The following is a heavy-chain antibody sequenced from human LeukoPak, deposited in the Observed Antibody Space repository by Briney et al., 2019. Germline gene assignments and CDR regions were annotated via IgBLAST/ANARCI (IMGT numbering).Heavy chain of an antibody. J-gene: IGHJ3*02. CDR1: GFIFSSHG. Sequence: GGSLRLSCAASGFIFSSHGMNWVRQAPGKGLEWVSYISSSSSTIYYADSVKGRFTISRDNAKNSLYLQMNSLRAEDTAVYYCARDLGRGSGSSLHAFDIWGQGTMVTVSS. CDR2: ISSSSSTI. V-gene: IGHV3-48*01. CDR3: ARDLGRGSGSSLHAFDI. D-gene: IGHD3-22*01.